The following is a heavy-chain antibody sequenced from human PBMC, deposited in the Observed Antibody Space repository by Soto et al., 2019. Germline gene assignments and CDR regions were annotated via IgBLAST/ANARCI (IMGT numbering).Heavy chain of an antibody. Sequence: EVQLVESGGGLVQPGGSLRLSCAASGFTFSSYDMHWVRQVTGKGLEWVSAIGAAGDTYYPDSVKGRFTISRENAKNSLYLQMNSLSAEDTAVYYCASGGGGSSWFECGSIIDYWGQGPLFTVS. V-gene: IGHV3-13*01. CDR2: IGAAGDT. D-gene: IGHD6-13*01. J-gene: IGHJ4*02. CDR1: GFTFSSYD. CDR3: ASGGGGSSWFECGSIIDY.